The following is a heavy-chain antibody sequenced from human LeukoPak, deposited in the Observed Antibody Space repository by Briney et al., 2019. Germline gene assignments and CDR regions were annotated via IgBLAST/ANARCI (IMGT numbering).Heavy chain of an antibody. CDR2: IAYDGSRK. CDR3: TRYNSSRFDP. V-gene: IGHV3-30*03. D-gene: IGHD5-24*01. Sequence: GKSLRLSCAGSGFTFSGYGMHWVRQAPGKGLEWVTGIAYDGSRKHYADTVKGRFTISRDNSRNTMDLQMNSLRVEDTAVYHCTRYNSSRFDPWGQGTLVIVSS. J-gene: IGHJ5*02. CDR1: GFTFSGYG.